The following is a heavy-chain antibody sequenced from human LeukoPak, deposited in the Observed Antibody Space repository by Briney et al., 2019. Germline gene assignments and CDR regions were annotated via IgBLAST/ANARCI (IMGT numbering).Heavy chain of an antibody. CDR1: GGTFSSYA. CDR3: ARDQRLDSPNYNWFDP. D-gene: IGHD3/OR15-3a*01. Sequence: ASVKVSCKASGGTFSSYAISWVRQAPGQGLEWMGGIIPIFGTANYAQKFQGRVTITTDESTSTAYMELSSLRSEDTAVYYWARDQRLDSPNYNWFDPWGQGTLVTVSS. V-gene: IGHV1-69*05. CDR2: IIPIFGTA. J-gene: IGHJ5*02.